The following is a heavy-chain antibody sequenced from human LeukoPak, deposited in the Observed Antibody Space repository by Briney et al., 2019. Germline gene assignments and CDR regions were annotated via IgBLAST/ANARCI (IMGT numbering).Heavy chain of an antibody. CDR3: ARTVEMATIVPFDY. Sequence: GESLKISCKGSGYSFTSYWIGWVRQMPGKGLEWVGIIYPGDSDTRYSPSLQGQVTISADKSISTAYLQWSSLKASDTAMYYCARTVEMATIVPFDYWGQGTLVTVSS. CDR1: GYSFTSYW. J-gene: IGHJ4*02. D-gene: IGHD5-24*01. V-gene: IGHV5-51*01. CDR2: IYPGDSDT.